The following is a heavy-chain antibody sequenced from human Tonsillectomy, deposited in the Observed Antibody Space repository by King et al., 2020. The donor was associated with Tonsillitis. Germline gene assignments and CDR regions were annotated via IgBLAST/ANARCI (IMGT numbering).Heavy chain of an antibody. V-gene: IGHV3-23*03. D-gene: IGHD2-15*01. CDR2: IYSDNDST. J-gene: IGHJ6*02. CDR1: GFTFSNYA. Sequence: VQLVESGGGLVQPGGSLRLSCAASGFTFSNYAMSWVRQAPGKGLEWVSVIYSDNDSTFYADSVKGRFTISRHDSKNTLYLQMNSLRAEDTAVYYCAKGVVGTGDVVVGANYYYAMDVWGQGTTVTVSS. CDR3: AKGVVGTGDVVVGANYYYAMDV.